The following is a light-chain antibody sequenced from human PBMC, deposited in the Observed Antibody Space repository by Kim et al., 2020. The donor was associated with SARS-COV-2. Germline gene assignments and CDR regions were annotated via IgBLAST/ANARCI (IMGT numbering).Light chain of an antibody. Sequence: PGNTARITCGGSNIGSNSVQWYQQKPGQAPTVVIHNDCDRPSGIPGRVSGSNSGNTATLTITRVEAGDEADYSCQVWDTSSDHPGVFGGGTQLTVL. CDR1: NIGSNS. CDR3: QVWDTSSDHPGV. CDR2: NDC. V-gene: IGLV3-21*04. J-gene: IGLJ3*02.